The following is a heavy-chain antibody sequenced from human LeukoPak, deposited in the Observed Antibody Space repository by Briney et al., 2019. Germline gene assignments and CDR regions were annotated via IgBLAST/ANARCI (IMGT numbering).Heavy chain of an antibody. D-gene: IGHD4-23*01. CDR1: GGSISRGSYY. CDR2: IYTSGST. CDR3: VRAGGGSLFDY. J-gene: IGHJ4*02. V-gene: IGHV4-61*02. Sequence: SQTLSLTCNVSGGSISRGSYYWSWIRQPAGKGLEWIGRIYTSGSTNYNPSLKSRVTISVDTSKNQFSLKLSSVTAADTAVYYCVRAGGGSLFDYWGQGTLVTVSS.